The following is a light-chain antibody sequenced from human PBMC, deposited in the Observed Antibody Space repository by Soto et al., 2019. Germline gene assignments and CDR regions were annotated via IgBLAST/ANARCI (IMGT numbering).Light chain of an antibody. CDR3: QQYNNWPRT. V-gene: IGKV3-15*01. CDR1: QSVSSN. J-gene: IGKJ1*01. Sequence: EIVMTQSPATLSVSPGERATLSCRASQSVSSNLAWYQQKPGQAPRLLIYGASTRATGIPARFSGGGSGTEFTLTISSLQSEDFAVYYCQQYNNWPRTFGQGTKVEMK. CDR2: GAS.